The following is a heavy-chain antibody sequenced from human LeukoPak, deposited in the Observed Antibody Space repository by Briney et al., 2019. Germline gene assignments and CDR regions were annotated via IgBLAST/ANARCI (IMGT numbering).Heavy chain of an antibody. D-gene: IGHD3-9*01. J-gene: IGHJ4*02. CDR3: ARSARRYFDWLLYRGFFDY. CDR1: GFTFSSYG. Sequence: PGGSLRLSCAASGFTFSSYGMHWVRQAPGKGLEWVAVISYDGSNKYYADSVKGRFTISRDNSKNTLYLQMNSLRAEDTAVYYCARSARRYFDWLLYRGFFDYWGQGTLVTVSS. CDR2: ISYDGSNK. V-gene: IGHV3-30*19.